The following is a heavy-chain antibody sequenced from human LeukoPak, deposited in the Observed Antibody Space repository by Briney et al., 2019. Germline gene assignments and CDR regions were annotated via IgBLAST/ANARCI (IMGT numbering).Heavy chain of an antibody. CDR1: GGSIGLYY. CDR3: ARQSSYYDTSGRIPYAFDI. Sequence: SETLSLTCTVSGGSIGLYYWAWIRQPPGKGLEWIGYIFHTGSTNYNPSLKSRLTISVDTSRNQFSLRLSSVTAADTAVYYCARQSSYYDTSGRIPYAFDIWGQGTMVTVSS. J-gene: IGHJ3*02. CDR2: IFHTGST. V-gene: IGHV4-59*08. D-gene: IGHD3-22*01.